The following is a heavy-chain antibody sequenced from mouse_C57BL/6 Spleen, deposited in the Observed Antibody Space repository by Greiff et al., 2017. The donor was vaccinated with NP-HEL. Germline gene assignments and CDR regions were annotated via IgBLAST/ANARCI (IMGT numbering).Heavy chain of an antibody. V-gene: IGHV5-4*01. D-gene: IGHD2-4*01. Sequence: EVQRVESGGGLVKPGGSLKLSCAASGFTFSSYAMSWVRQTPEKRLEWVATISDGGSYTYYPDNVKGRFTISRDNAKNNLYLQMSHLKSEDTAMYYCARRGDDYGDYLDYWGQGTTLTVSS. J-gene: IGHJ2*01. CDR3: ARRGDDYGDYLDY. CDR1: GFTFSSYA. CDR2: ISDGGSYT.